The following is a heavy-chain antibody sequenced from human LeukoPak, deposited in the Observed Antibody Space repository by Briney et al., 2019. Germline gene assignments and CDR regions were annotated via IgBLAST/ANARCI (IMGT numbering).Heavy chain of an antibody. D-gene: IGHD3-10*01. CDR1: GFTFSSDA. J-gene: IGHJ4*02. CDR3: AKDSSMVRGVITDFDY. CDR2: ISGSGGST. Sequence: GGSLRLSCAASGFTFSSDAMSWVRQAPGKGLEWVSAISGSGGSTYYADSVKGRFTISRDNSKNTLYLQMNSLRAEDTAVYYCAKDSSMVRGVITDFDYWGQGTLVTVSS. V-gene: IGHV3-23*01.